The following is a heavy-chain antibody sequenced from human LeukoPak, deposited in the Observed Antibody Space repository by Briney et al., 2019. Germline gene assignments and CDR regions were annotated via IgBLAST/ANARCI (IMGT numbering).Heavy chain of an antibody. D-gene: IGHD2-21*01. Sequence: GGSLRLSCAASGFTFSTYAMHWVRQAPGKGLEWVAVISYDGSNKYYADSVKGRFTISRDNAKNSLYLQMDSLRAEDTAVYYCARDLVVVGSYFYYGMDVWGQGTTVTVSS. CDR3: ARDLVVVGSYFYYGMDV. J-gene: IGHJ6*02. V-gene: IGHV3-30*04. CDR2: ISYDGSNK. CDR1: GFTFSTYA.